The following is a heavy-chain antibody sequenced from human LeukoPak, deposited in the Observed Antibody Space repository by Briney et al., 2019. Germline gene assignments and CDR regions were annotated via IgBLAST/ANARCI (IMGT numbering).Heavy chain of an antibody. D-gene: IGHD5-18*01. Sequence: SETLSLTCTVSGGSISSGGYYWSWIRQPPGKGLEWIGYIYYSGSTYYNPSLKSRVTISVDTSKNQFSLKLSSVTAADTAVYYCAREAEGYSYGAFDYWGQGTLVTVSS. CDR1: GGSISSGGYY. J-gene: IGHJ4*02. CDR3: AREAEGYSYGAFDY. V-gene: IGHV4-30-4*07. CDR2: IYYSGST.